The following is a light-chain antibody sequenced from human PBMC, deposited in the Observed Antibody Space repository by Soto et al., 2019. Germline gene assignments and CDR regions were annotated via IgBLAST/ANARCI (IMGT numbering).Light chain of an antibody. V-gene: IGLV2-14*01. Sequence: QSALTQPASVSGSPGQSITISCTGTSSDVGGYNYVSWYQHHPDKAPKLIIYEVSNRPSGVSNRFSGSKSGNMASLTISGLQAEDEADYYCSSYTSSTLYVFGTGTKVTV. CDR1: SSDVGGYNY. J-gene: IGLJ1*01. CDR2: EVS. CDR3: SSYTSSTLYV.